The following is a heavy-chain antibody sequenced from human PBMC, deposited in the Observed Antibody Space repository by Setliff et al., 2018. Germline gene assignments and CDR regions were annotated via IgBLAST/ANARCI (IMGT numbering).Heavy chain of an antibody. CDR3: ARAELLWFGGFDP. J-gene: IGHJ5*02. CDR2: VNPNSGNT. V-gene: IGHV1-8*02. Sequence: ASVKVSCKASGYTLTSYDINWVRQATGQGLEWMGWVNPNSGNTGYAQKFQGRVTMTRNTSISTAYMELSSLRSEDTAVYYCARAELLWFGGFDPWGQGTLVTVSS. D-gene: IGHD3-10*01. CDR1: GYTLTSYD.